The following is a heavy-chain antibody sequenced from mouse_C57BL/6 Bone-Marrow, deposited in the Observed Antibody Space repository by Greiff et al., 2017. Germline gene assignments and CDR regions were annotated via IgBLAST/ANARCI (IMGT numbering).Heavy chain of an antibody. CDR1: GFTFSSYG. V-gene: IGHV5-6*01. D-gene: IGHD2-2*01. Sequence: EVQGVESGGDLVKPGGSLKLSCAASGFTFSSYGMSWVRQTPDKRLEWVATISSGGSYTYYPDSVKGRFTISRDNAKNTLYLQMSSLKSEDTAMYYCARPSTMVTLDYWGQGTSVTVSS. CDR3: ARPSTMVTLDY. CDR2: ISSGGSYT. J-gene: IGHJ4*01.